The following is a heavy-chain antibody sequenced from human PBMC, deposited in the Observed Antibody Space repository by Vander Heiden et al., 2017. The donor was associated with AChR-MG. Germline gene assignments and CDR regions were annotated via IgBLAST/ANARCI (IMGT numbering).Heavy chain of an antibody. Sequence: QVQLQESVPGLVKPSETLSLTCTFSGGSISSYYWSGIRQPPGKGLEWIGYIYYSGSTNYNPSRKSRVNISVDTSKNQFSLKLSSVTAAETAVYYCARVLAPGIEGATSEDWGQGTLVTVSS. CDR3: ARVLAPGIEGATSED. CDR2: IYYSGST. D-gene: IGHD2-8*02. J-gene: IGHJ4*02. V-gene: IGHV4-59*01. CDR1: GGSISSYY.